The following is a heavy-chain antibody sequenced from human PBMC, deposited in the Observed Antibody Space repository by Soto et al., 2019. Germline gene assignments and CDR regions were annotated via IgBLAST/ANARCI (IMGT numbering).Heavy chain of an antibody. Sequence: QVQLVQSGAESKTPGASVKVSCKASQYNFTNYYVHWVRQAPGEGLEWMGVFNPSGGTTKYAQRFRGRVTMTRDSSMNTVYMDLSSLRPEDTAVYFCARALYDTDSVPVGAESRYYVMDVWGRGTTVTVSS. D-gene: IGHD3-22*01. CDR1: QYNFTNYY. CDR2: FNPSGGTT. J-gene: IGHJ6*04. CDR3: ARALYDTDSVPVGAESRYYVMDV. V-gene: IGHV1-46*01.